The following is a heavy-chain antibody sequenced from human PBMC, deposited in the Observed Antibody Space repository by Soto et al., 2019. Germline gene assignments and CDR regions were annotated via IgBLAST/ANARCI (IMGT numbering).Heavy chain of an antibody. Sequence: SGPTLVNPTQTLTLTCTFSGFSLSTSGMCVSWIRQPPGKALEWLALIDWDDDKYYSTSLKTRLTISKDTSKNQVVLTMTSMDPVDTATYYCARSIAVAGLRAFDIWGQGTMVTVSS. CDR1: GFSLSTSGMC. CDR3: ARSIAVAGLRAFDI. D-gene: IGHD6-19*01. V-gene: IGHV2-70*01. J-gene: IGHJ3*02. CDR2: IDWDDDK.